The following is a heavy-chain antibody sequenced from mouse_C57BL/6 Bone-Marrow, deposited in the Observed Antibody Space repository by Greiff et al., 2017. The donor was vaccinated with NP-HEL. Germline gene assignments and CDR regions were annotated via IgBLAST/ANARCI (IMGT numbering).Heavy chain of an antibody. D-gene: IGHD1-1*01. CDR1: GFSLTSYG. J-gene: IGHJ4*01. Sequence: VKLQESGPGLVQPSQSLSITCTVSGFSLTSYGVHWVRQSPGKGLEWLGVIWSGGSTDYNAAFISRLSISKDNSKSQVFFKMNSLQADDTAIYYCARRGDYGSSYDAMDYWGQGTSVTVSS. CDR2: IWSGGST. V-gene: IGHV2-2*01. CDR3: ARRGDYGSSYDAMDY.